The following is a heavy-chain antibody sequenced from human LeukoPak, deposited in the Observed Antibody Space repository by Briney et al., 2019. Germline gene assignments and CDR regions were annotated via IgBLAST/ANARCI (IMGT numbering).Heavy chain of an antibody. CDR3: AREDYYDSSGYYYH. V-gene: IGHV3-20*04. D-gene: IGHD3-22*01. CDR2: INWNGGNT. J-gene: IGHJ4*02. Sequence: GGSLRLSCAASGFTFSSYSMSWVRQAPGKGLEWVSGINWNGGNTAYADSVKGRFTISRDNAKNSLYLQLNSLRAEDTALYYCAREDYYDSSGYYYHWGQGTLVTVSS. CDR1: GFTFSSYS.